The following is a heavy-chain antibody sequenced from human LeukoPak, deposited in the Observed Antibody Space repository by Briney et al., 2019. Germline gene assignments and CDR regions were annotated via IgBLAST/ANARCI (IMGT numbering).Heavy chain of an antibody. J-gene: IGHJ3*02. D-gene: IGHD3-22*01. CDR1: GYTFTSYG. V-gene: IGHV1-2*02. CDR2: INPNSGGT. CDR3: AKGGDYYDSSGYYDDAFDI. Sequence: ASVKVSCKASGYTFTSYGISWVRQAPGQGLKWMGWINPNSGGTNYAQKFQGRVTMTRDTSINTAYMELTRLRSDDTAVYYCAKGGDYYDSSGYYDDAFDIWGRGTMVTVSS.